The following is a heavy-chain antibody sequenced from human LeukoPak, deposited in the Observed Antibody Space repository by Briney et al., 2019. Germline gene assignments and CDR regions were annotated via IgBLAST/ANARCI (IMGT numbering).Heavy chain of an antibody. CDR3: AKDHKKTMIVVVPDY. J-gene: IGHJ4*02. CDR1: GFTFSSYG. Sequence: PGGSLRLSCAASGFTFSSYGMHWVRQAPGKGLEWVAVIWYDGSNKYYADSVKGRFTISRDNSKNTLFLQMLSLRVEDTAVYYCAKDHKKTMIVVVPDYWGQGTLVTVSS. V-gene: IGHV3-33*06. D-gene: IGHD3-22*01. CDR2: IWYDGSNK.